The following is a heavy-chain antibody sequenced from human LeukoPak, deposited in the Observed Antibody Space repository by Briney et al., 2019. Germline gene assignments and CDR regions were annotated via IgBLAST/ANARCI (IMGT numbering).Heavy chain of an antibody. CDR1: GYSFTSYW. Sequence: GESLKISCRGAGYSFTSYWIGWVRQMPGKGLEWMGIIYPGDSDTRYSPSFQGQVTISAGKSTSTAYLQWSSLKASDTAMYYCARLDINAYYFDYWGQGTLVTVSS. J-gene: IGHJ4*02. V-gene: IGHV5-51*01. CDR3: ARLDINAYYFDY. D-gene: IGHD3-16*01. CDR2: IYPGDSDT.